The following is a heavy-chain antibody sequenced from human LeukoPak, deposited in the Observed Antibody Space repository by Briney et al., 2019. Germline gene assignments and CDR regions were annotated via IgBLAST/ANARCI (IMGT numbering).Heavy chain of an antibody. V-gene: IGHV3-20*04. CDR3: ARAVPSTYYYDSSGYPDY. CDR1: GFTFDDYG. CDR2: INWNGGST. Sequence: GGSLRLSCAASGFTFDDYGMSWVRQAPGKGLEWVSGINWNGGSTGYADSVKGRFTISRDNAKNSLYLQMNSLRAEDTAVYYCARAVPSTYYYDSSGYPDYWGQGTLVTVSS. D-gene: IGHD3-22*01. J-gene: IGHJ4*02.